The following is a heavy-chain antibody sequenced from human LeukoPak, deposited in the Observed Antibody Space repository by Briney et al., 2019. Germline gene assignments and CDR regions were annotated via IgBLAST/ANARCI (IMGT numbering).Heavy chain of an antibody. CDR1: GYSISSGYY. Sequence: SETLSLTCAVSGYSISSGYYWGWIRQPPGRGLEWIGSIYHSGSTYYNPSLKSRVTISVDTSKNQFSLKLSSVTAADTAVYYCARPRSSSFPIWGQGTMVTVSS. D-gene: IGHD6-13*01. CDR3: ARPRSSSFPI. CDR2: IYHSGST. V-gene: IGHV4-38-2*01. J-gene: IGHJ3*02.